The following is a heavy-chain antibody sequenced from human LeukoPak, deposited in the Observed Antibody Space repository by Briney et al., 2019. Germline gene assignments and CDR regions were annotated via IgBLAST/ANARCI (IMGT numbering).Heavy chain of an antibody. Sequence: SETLSLTCTVSGGSINSYYWSWIRQPPGKGLEWIGYIYYSGSTNYTPSLKSRLTISVDTSKNQFPLKLSSVTAADTAVYYCARAGQWFGEPVDYWGQGTLVTVSS. CDR2: IYYSGST. CDR1: GGSINSYY. V-gene: IGHV4-59*01. CDR3: ARAGQWFGEPVDY. D-gene: IGHD3-10*01. J-gene: IGHJ4*02.